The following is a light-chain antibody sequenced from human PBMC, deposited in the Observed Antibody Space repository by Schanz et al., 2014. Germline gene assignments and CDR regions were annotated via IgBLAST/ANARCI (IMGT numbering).Light chain of an antibody. V-gene: IGKV3-15*01. CDR3: QQYLNWPIT. CDR1: QSVTNN. J-gene: IGKJ5*01. CDR2: AAS. Sequence: EIVLTQSPGTLSLSPGERATLSCRASQSVTNNLAWYQQKPGQAPRLLIYAASTRATGIPARFSGSGSGPEFTLTISSLQSEDFAVYYCQQYLNWPITFGQGTRLEIK.